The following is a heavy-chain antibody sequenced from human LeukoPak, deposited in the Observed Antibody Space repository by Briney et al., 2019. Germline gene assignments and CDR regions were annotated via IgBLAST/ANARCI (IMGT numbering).Heavy chain of an antibody. Sequence: GGSLRLSCAASGFAFSSYDMSWVRQAPGKGLEWVSVIYSGGSTYYADSVKGRFTISGDNSKNTLYLQMNSLRAEDTAVYYCARVSYDFWSGYELNNYYYYMDVWGKGTTVTVSS. J-gene: IGHJ6*03. CDR1: GFAFSSYD. V-gene: IGHV3-53*01. CDR2: IYSGGST. D-gene: IGHD3-3*01. CDR3: ARVSYDFWSGYELNNYYYYMDV.